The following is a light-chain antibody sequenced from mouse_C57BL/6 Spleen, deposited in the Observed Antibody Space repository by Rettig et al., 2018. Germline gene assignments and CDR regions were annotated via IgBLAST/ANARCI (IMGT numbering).Light chain of an antibody. CDR3: QQRSSYPLT. CDR2: STS. J-gene: IGKJ5*01. Sequence: QIVLTQSPAIMSASPGEKVTITCSASSSVSYMHWPQQKPGTSPKLWIYSTSNLASGVPARFSGSGSGTSYSLTISRMEAEDAATYYCQQRSSYPLTFGAGTKLELK. CDR1: SSVSY. V-gene: IGKV4-57*01.